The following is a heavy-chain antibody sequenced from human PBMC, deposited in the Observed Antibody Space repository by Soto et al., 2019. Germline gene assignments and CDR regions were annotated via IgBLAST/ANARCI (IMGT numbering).Heavy chain of an antibody. CDR3: AKGFSYSVIDY. Sequence: QVQLVESGGGVVQPGRSLRLSCAASGFTFSTYGMHWVRQAPGKGLEWVAVISYDGSNKYYADSVKGRFTISRDNSKNTLYLQMSSLRAEDMAVYYCAKGFSYSVIDYWGQGTLVTVSS. CDR1: GFTFSTYG. D-gene: IGHD5-18*01. CDR2: ISYDGSNK. V-gene: IGHV3-30*18. J-gene: IGHJ4*02.